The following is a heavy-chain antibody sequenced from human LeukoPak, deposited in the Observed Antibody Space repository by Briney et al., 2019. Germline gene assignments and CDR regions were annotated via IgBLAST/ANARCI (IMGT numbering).Heavy chain of an antibody. Sequence: TGGSLRLSCAASGFTFSSYAMSWVRQAPGKGLEWVSAISGSGGSTYYADSVKGRFTISRDNSKNTLYLQMNSLRAEDTAVYYCAKDPRYCSGGSCSRYYFDYWGQGTLVTVSS. D-gene: IGHD2-15*01. CDR3: AKDPRYCSGGSCSRYYFDY. V-gene: IGHV3-23*01. CDR2: ISGSGGST. CDR1: GFTFSSYA. J-gene: IGHJ4*02.